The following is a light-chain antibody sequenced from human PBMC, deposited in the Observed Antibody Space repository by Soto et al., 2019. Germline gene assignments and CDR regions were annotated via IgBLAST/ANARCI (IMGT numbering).Light chain of an antibody. CDR1: QSVSSN. Sequence: EIVMTQSPATLSVSPGERATLSCRASQSVSSNLAWYQQKPGQAPRLLIYGASTRATGIPARFSGSGSETEFTLTISSLQSEDFAVYYCHQYNTWPPLTFGGGTKVEIK. V-gene: IGKV3-15*01. CDR3: HQYNTWPPLT. J-gene: IGKJ4*01. CDR2: GAS.